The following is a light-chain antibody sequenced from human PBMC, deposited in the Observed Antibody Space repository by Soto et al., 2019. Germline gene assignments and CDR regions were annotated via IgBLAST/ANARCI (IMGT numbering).Light chain of an antibody. CDR2: KAS. CDR1: QSITNW. V-gene: IGKV1-5*03. J-gene: IGKJ2*01. CDR3: QQYNSYPVT. Sequence: DIQMTQSPSTLSGSIGDRVTITCRASQSITNWLAWYQQKTGKAPKLQIYKASTLESGVPSRFSGSGSGTEFTLTIGSLQPDDFATYYCQQYNSYPVTFGQGTKLEIK.